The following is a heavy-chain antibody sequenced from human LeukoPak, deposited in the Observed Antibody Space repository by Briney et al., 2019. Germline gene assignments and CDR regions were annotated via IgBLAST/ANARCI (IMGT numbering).Heavy chain of an antibody. V-gene: IGHV3-30*09. CDR1: GFTLSNFA. J-gene: IGHJ4*02. CDR3: AKSYDNGWYVCDY. Sequence: GGSLRLSCAASGFTLSNFAMNWVRQALAKGLDRAAYISYEGSIKSYADSVKGRFAVSRDNSKNTLYLQMNSLRPEDTAFYYCAKSYDNGWYVCDYWGQGTLVTVSS. D-gene: IGHD6-19*01. CDR2: ISYEGSIK.